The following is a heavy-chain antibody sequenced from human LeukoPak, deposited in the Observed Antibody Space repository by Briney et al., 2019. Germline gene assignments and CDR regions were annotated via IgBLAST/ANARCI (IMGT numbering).Heavy chain of an antibody. Sequence: PGGSLRLSCAASGFTFSDYYMSWIRQAPGXGLEWVSYISSSGTTIYYADSVKGRFTISRDNAKNSLYLQMNSLRAEDTAVYYCARRTVTRDWYFDLWGRGTLVTVSS. V-gene: IGHV3-11*01. J-gene: IGHJ2*01. CDR3: ARRTVTRDWYFDL. CDR2: ISSSGTTI. D-gene: IGHD4-17*01. CDR1: GFTFSDYY.